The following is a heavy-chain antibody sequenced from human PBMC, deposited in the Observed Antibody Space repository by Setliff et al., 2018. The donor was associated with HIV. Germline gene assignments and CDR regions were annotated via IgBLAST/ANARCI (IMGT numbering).Heavy chain of an antibody. D-gene: IGHD3-3*01. CDR1: GFAFSSSE. Sequence: GGSLRLSCAASGFAFSSSEMNWVRQAPGKGLEWVSYISSSGSSIYYGDSGKGRFTISRDNAKNSLYLQMNSLRAEDTAVYYCARDNLYYNTWNASPVYGLDVWGQGTTVTVSS. CDR2: ISSSGSSI. CDR3: ARDNLYYNTWNASPVYGLDV. J-gene: IGHJ6*02. V-gene: IGHV3-48*03.